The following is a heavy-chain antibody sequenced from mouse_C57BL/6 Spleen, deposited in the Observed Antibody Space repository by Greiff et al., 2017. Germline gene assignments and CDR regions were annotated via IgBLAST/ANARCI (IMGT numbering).Heavy chain of an antibody. CDR1: GYTFTSYW. D-gene: IGHD2-3*01. J-gene: IGHJ1*03. CDR2: FDPSDSYT. V-gene: IGHV1-50*01. CDR3: ARWDGYYKYFDV. Sequence: VKLQQPGAELVKPGASVKLSCKASGYTFTSYWMKWVKQRPGQGLEWIGEFDPSDSYTNYNQKFKGKATLTVDTSSSTAYMQLSSLPSEDSAVYYCARWDGYYKYFDVWGTGTTVTVSS.